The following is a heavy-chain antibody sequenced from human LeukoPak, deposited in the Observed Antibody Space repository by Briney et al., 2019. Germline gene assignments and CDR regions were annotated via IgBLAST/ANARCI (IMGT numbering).Heavy chain of an antibody. V-gene: IGHV4-39*01. CDR1: GGSISSSNYY. J-gene: IGHJ4*02. CDR3: ARAGYCSSTSCFWHFDY. D-gene: IGHD2-2*01. Sequence: PSETLSLTCTVSGGSISSSNYYWGWIRQPPGKGLEWIGSAYFIGRTNYDPSFKSRVTISVDTSKNQFSLKLSSVTAADTAVYYCARAGYCSSTSCFWHFDYWGQGTLVTVSS. CDR2: AYFIGRT.